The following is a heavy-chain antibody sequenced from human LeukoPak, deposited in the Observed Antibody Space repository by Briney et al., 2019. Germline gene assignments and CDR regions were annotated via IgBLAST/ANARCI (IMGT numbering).Heavy chain of an antibody. J-gene: IGHJ4*02. CDR2: ISGSGAST. CDR3: AKETKGPFGYRYGPELDY. Sequence: GGSLRLSCAASGFTFSSYAMNWVRQAPGKGLEWVSAISGSGASTYYADSVKGRFTISRDNSKNTLCLQVNSLRAEDTAVYYCAKETKGPFGYRYGPELDYWGQGTLVTVSP. D-gene: IGHD5-18*01. V-gene: IGHV3-23*01. CDR1: GFTFSSYA.